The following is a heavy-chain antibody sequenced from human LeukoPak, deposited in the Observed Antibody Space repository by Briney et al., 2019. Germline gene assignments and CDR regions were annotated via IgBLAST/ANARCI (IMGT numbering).Heavy chain of an antibody. CDR3: ARQASDYFYYYMDV. J-gene: IGHJ6*03. V-gene: IGHV4-39*01. CDR2: IYYSGTT. Sequence: PSETLSLTCTVSGGSISTSNYYWGWIRQPPGKGLEWIGTIYYSGTTYYNPSLESRVTISEDTSKNQFSLMLRSVTAADTAVYFCARQASDYFYYYMDVWGKAITVTVSS. CDR1: GGSISTSNYY.